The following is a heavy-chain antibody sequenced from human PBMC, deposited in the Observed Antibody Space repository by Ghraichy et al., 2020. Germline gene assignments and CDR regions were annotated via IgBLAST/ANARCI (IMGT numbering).Heavy chain of an antibody. D-gene: IGHD6-19*01. Sequence: LSLTCAASGFTFSSYGMHWVRQAPGKGLEWVAFIRYDGSNKYYADSVKGLFTISRDNSKNTLYLQMNSLRAEDTAVYYCAKFAGTVAVAGKLIFDYWGQGTLVTVSS. CDR1: GFTFSSYG. J-gene: IGHJ4*02. V-gene: IGHV3-30*02. CDR2: IRYDGSNK. CDR3: AKFAGTVAVAGKLIFDY.